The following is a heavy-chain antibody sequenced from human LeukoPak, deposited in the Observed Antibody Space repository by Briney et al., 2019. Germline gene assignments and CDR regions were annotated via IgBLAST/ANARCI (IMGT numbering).Heavy chain of an antibody. CDR2: IYYSGST. V-gene: IGHV4-59*01. CDR1: GGSFSGYY. CDR3: ARGTSYGYVSDY. D-gene: IGHD5-18*01. Sequence: SETLSLTCAVYGGSFSGYYWSWIRQPPGKGLEWIGYIYYSGSTNYNPSLKSRVTISVDTSKNQFSLKLSSVTAADTAVYYCARGTSYGYVSDYWGQGTLVTVSS. J-gene: IGHJ4*02.